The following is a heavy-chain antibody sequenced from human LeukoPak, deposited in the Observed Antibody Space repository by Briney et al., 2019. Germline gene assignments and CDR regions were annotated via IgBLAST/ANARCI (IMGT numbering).Heavy chain of an antibody. CDR2: ISYDGSNK. J-gene: IGHJ4*02. CDR1: GFTFSSYG. V-gene: IGHV3-30*18. CDR3: AKGSSGWYGPLDY. D-gene: IGHD6-19*01. Sequence: GGSLRLSCAASGFTFSSYGMHWVRQAPGKGLEWVAVISYDGSNKYYADSVKGRFTISRDNSKNTLYLQMNSLRAEDTAVYYCAKGSSGWYGPLDYWAREPWSPSPQ.